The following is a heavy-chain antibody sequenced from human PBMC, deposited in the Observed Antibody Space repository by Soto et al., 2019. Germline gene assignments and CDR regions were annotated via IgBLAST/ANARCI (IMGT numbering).Heavy chain of an antibody. CDR2: IIPILGIA. CDR3: VVPAANQFAFDI. V-gene: IGHV1-69*02. CDR1: GGTFSSYT. Sequence: QVQLVQSGAEVKKPGSSVKVSCKASGGTFSSYTISWVRQAPGQGLEWRGRIIPILGIANYAQKFQGRVTITADKSTSTAYMELSSLRSEDTAVYYCVVPAANQFAFDIWGQGTMVTVSS. J-gene: IGHJ3*02. D-gene: IGHD2-2*01.